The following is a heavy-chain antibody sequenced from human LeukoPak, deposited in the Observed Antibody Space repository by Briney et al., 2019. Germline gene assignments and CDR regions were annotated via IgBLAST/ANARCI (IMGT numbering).Heavy chain of an antibody. J-gene: IGHJ4*02. V-gene: IGHV3-21*01. CDR3: ARSRGSSWPFGY. CDR1: GFTFSSYS. CDR2: ISSSSSYI. Sequence: GGSLRLSCAASGFTFSSYSMNWVRQAPGKGLEWVSSISSSSSYIYYADSVKGRFTISRDNAKNSLYLQMNSLRAEDTAVYYCARSRGSSWPFGYWGQGTLVTVSS. D-gene: IGHD6-13*01.